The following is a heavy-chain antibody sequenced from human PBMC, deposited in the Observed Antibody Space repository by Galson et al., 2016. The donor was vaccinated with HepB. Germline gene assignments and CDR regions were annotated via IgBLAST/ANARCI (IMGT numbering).Heavy chain of an antibody. CDR3: ARAQWILARRAAYFDY. CDR1: GFPFSNYW. Sequence: SLRLSCAASGFPFSNYWMNWVRQAPGKGLEWVANIKQDGSEKYYVDSVKGRFTISRGNARNSMYLQMNSLRADDTAVYYCARAQWILARRAAYFDYWGQGILVTVSP. CDR2: IKQDGSEK. J-gene: IGHJ4*02. V-gene: IGHV3-7*04. D-gene: IGHD5-18*01.